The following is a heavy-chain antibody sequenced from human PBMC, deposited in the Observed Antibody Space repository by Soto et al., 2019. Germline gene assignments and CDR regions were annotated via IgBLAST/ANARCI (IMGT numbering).Heavy chain of an antibody. CDR1: VYSFDSFG. V-gene: IGHV1-18*01. CDR3: ARCYCSVGSCFTCWHFDL. CDR2: ISIEKGDT. D-gene: IGHD2-15*01. Sequence: QVQVVQSGAEVKKPGASVKVACKASVYSFDSFGMSWVRQAPGQGLDWMGWISIEKGDTNSAQKFQDRVTMTTDTSTSTAYMELRSLTSDDTAVYYCARCYCSVGSCFTCWHFDLWGRGTLVTVSS. J-gene: IGHJ2*01.